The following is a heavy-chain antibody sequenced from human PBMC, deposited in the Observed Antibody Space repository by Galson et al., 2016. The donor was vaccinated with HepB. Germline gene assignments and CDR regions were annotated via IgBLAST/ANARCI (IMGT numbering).Heavy chain of an antibody. CDR1: GFTFSSYA. J-gene: IGHJ4*02. Sequence: SLRLSCAASGFTFSSYALSWVRQAPGKGLEWVSSITAGGDATYYADSVEGRFTISRDYSKNTLCLQMNSLRVEDTAVYYCARASWTTTTRFDSWGQGTPVTVSS. V-gene: IGHV3-23*01. CDR3: ARASWTTTTRFDS. D-gene: IGHD2-15*01. CDR2: ITAGGDAT.